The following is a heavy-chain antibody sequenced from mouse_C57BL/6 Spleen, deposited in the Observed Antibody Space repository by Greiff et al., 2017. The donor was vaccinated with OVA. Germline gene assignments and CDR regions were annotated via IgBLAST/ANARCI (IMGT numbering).Heavy chain of an antibody. CDR3: ARSLNRWVSYFDV. CDR2: INPNNGGT. J-gene: IGHJ1*03. Sequence: VKQSHGKSLEWIGDINPNNGGTSYNQKFKGKATLTVDKSSSTAYMELRSLTSEDSAVYYCARSLNRWVSYFDVWGTGTTVTVSS. D-gene: IGHD4-1*01. V-gene: IGHV1-26*01.